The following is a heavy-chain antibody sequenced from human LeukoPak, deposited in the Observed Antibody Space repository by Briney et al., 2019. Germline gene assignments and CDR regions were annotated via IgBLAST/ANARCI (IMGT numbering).Heavy chain of an antibody. CDR3: ARGLVAGHYYYYYMDV. V-gene: IGHV1-18*01. J-gene: IGHJ6*03. CDR2: ISAYNGNT. D-gene: IGHD6-19*01. CDR1: GYTFTSYG. Sequence: GASVKVSCKASGYTFTSYGISWVRQAPGQGLEWMGWISAYNGNTNYAQKFQGRVTMTRNTSISTAYMELSSLRSEDTAVYYCARGLVAGHYYYYYMDVWGKGTTVTISS.